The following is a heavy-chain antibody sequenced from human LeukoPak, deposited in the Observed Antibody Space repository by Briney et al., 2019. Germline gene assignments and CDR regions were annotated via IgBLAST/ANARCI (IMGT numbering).Heavy chain of an antibody. CDR1: GFTFSIYA. J-gene: IGHJ6*02. D-gene: IGHD2-2*01. V-gene: IGHV3-23*01. CDR3: AKDFSSRYYYGMDV. Sequence: GGSLRLSCAASGFTFSIYAMNWVRQAPGKGLEWVSGVSDSSSRIFYTDSVKGRFTISRDNSKNTLYLQMNSLRVEDTAVYYCAKDFSSRYYYGMDVWGQGTTVTVSS. CDR2: VSDSSSRI.